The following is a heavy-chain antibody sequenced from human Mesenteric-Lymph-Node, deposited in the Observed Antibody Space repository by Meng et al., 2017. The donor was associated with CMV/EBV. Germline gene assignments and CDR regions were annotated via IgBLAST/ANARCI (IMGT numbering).Heavy chain of an antibody. Sequence: FSLNSKGVGVGWIRQPPGKALEWLALIYWNEDKRYRSSLKRRVTITRDTSKNQVVLTMTNMDPVDTATYYCAHTGTYYDTSGYYDYWGQGTLVTVSS. CDR1: FSLNSKGVG. CDR3: AHTGTYYDTSGYYDY. CDR2: IYWNEDK. D-gene: IGHD3-22*01. J-gene: IGHJ4*02. V-gene: IGHV2-5*01.